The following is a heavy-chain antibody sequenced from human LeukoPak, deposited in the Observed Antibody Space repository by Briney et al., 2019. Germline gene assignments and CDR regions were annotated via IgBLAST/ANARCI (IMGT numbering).Heavy chain of an antibody. V-gene: IGHV3-30*03. CDR2: ISYDGSNK. CDR3: AREGSRVTTARNAFDI. CDR1: GFTFSSYG. J-gene: IGHJ3*02. D-gene: IGHD4-17*01. Sequence: TGGSLRLSYAASGFTFSSYGMHWVRQAPGKGLEWVAVISYDGSNKYYADSVKGRFTISRDNSKNTLYLQMNSLRAEDTAVYYCAREGSRVTTARNAFDIWGQGTMVTVSS.